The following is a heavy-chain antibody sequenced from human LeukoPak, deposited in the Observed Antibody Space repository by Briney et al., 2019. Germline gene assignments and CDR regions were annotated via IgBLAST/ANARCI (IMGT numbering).Heavy chain of an antibody. CDR2: ISGSGGST. V-gene: IGHV3-23*01. D-gene: IGHD4-17*01. CDR1: GFTFSNYA. CDR3: GKDPNGDYIGAFDM. J-gene: IGHJ3*02. Sequence: GGSLRLSYAASGFTFSNYAMIWVRQAPGKGLEWVSAISGSGGSTYYADSVKGRFTISRDNSKNTLFLQVNSLRAEDTAVYYCGKDPNGDYIGAFDMWGQGTMVTVPP.